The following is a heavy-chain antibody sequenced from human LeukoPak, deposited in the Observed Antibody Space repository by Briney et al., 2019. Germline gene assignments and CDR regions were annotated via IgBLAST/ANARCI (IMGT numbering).Heavy chain of an antibody. CDR1: GGSFSGYY. Sequence: SETLSLTCAVYGGSFSGYYWSWIRQPPGKGLEWIGEINHSGSTNYNPSLKSRVTISVDTSKNQFSLKLSSVTAADTAVYYCARLRARLPHRGYFDYWGQGTLVTVSS. CDR3: ARLRARLPHRGYFDY. J-gene: IGHJ4*02. D-gene: IGHD3-10*02. V-gene: IGHV4-34*01. CDR2: INHSGST.